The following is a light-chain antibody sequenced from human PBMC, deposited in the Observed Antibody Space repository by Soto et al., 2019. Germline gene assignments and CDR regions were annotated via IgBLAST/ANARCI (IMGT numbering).Light chain of an antibody. J-gene: IGLJ3*02. CDR3: SSYTTRSTVM. V-gene: IGLV2-14*01. CDR1: SSDVGAYNY. CDR2: EVS. Sequence: QSALTQPASVSGSPGQSITISCTGTSSDVGAYNYVSWYQHHPGKAPKLMIYEVSHRPSGVSNRFSASKSGNTASLTISGLQAEDEADYYCSSYTTRSTVMFGGGTKLTVL.